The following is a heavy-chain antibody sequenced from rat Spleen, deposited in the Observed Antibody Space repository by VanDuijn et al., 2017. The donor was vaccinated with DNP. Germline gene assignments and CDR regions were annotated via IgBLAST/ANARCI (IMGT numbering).Heavy chain of an antibody. J-gene: IGHJ2*01. CDR3: AEWGPHTVLTGN. D-gene: IGHD2-5*01. Sequence: EVQLVESGGDLVQPGRSLKLSCVASGFTFTKYWMYWIRQAPGKGLEWIASINTDGGSTYYPDSVRGRFTISRDNAENTVYLQMDSLRSEDTATYYCAEWGPHTVLTGNWGQGVMVTVSS. V-gene: IGHV5-58*01. CDR1: GFTFTKYW. CDR2: INTDGGST.